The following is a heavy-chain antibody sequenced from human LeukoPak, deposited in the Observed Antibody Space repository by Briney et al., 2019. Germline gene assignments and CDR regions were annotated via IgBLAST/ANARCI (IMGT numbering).Heavy chain of an antibody. Sequence: PGGSLRLSCAASGFTFSSYAMSWVRQAPGKGLEWVSAISGSGGSTYYADSVKGRFTISRDNSKNTLYLQMNSLQAEDTAVYYCAREGLSFDAFDIWGQGTMVTVSS. CDR2: ISGSGGST. V-gene: IGHV3-23*01. D-gene: IGHD3-16*02. CDR1: GFTFSSYA. CDR3: AREGLSFDAFDI. J-gene: IGHJ3*02.